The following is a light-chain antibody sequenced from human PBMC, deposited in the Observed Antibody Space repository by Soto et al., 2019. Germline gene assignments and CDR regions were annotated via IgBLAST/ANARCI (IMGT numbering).Light chain of an antibody. J-gene: IGLJ1*01. CDR3: SSDTNSRTVV. V-gene: IGLV2-14*03. CDR1: SSDVGSYDY. Sequence: QSALTQPASVSGAPGQSITISCTGTSSDVGSYDYVSWYQQHPGTAPKLLIYDVSNRPSGVSNRFSGSRSGNTAALTISGLDAEDEAEYYCSSDTNSRTVVFGAGTKLTVL. CDR2: DVS.